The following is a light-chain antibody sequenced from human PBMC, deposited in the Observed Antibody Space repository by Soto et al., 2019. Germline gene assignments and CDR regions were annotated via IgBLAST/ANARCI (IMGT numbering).Light chain of an antibody. CDR3: TSTAGTTTYV. CDR2: EVS. Sequence: SALTQPPSASGSPGQSVTISCTGTSSDVGGYNYVSWYQQHPGKAPKLIISEVSKRPSGVPDRFSGSKSGNTASLTVSGLQAEDEADSSCTSTAGTTTYV. J-gene: IGLJ1*01. V-gene: IGLV2-8*01. CDR1: SSDVGGYNY.